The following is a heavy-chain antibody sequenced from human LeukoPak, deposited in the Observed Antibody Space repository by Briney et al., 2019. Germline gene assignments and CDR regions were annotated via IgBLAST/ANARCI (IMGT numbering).Heavy chain of an antibody. V-gene: IGHV3-23*01. CDR3: AKDSAPYSSSSFDY. CDR2: ISGTGGST. CDR1: GFTFSNYA. D-gene: IGHD6-6*01. Sequence: GGSLRLSCAASGFTFSNYAMSWVRQAPGKGLEWVSSISGTGGSTYYADSVKGRFTISRDNAKNSLYLQMNSLRAEDMALYYCAKDSAPYSSSSFDYWGQGTLVTVSS. J-gene: IGHJ4*02.